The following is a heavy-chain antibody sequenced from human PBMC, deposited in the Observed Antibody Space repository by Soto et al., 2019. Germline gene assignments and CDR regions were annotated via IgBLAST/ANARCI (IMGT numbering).Heavy chain of an antibody. CDR1: GFSFSSYT. D-gene: IGHD1-26*01. CDR2: VSGNGGNT. V-gene: IGHV3-23*01. CDR3: AKDRMGASGWFDP. Sequence: GGSLRLSCVASGFSFSSYTMSWVGQAPGKGLEWVSGVSGNGGNTYYADSVKGRFSISRDNSKNTLYLQLNSLRAEDTAIYYCAKDRMGASGWFDPWGQGTPVTVSS. J-gene: IGHJ5*02.